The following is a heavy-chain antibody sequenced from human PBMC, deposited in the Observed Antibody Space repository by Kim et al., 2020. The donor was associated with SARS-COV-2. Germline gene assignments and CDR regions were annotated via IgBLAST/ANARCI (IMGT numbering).Heavy chain of an antibody. CDR1: GYTFTSYA. Sequence: ASVKVSCKASGYTFTSYAMHWVRQAPGQRLEWMGWINAGNGNTKYSQKFQGRVTITRDTSASTAYMELSSLRSEDTAVYYCAREVVGATFWFDPWGQGTLVTVSS. CDR3: AREVVGATFWFDP. CDR2: INAGNGNT. V-gene: IGHV1-3*01. D-gene: IGHD1-26*01. J-gene: IGHJ5*02.